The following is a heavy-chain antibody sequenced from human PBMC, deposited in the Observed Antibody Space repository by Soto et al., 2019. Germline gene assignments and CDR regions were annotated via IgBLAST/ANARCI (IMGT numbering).Heavy chain of an antibody. CDR2: ISGSGGST. V-gene: IGHV3-23*01. J-gene: IGHJ6*02. CDR3: AKGGSYLYYYYGMDV. Sequence: GGSLRLSCVASGFTFSSYAMSWVRQAPGKGLEWVSAISGSGGSTYYADSVKGRFTISRDNSKNTLYLQMNSLRAEDTAVYYCAKGGSYLYYYYGMDVWGQGTTVTVSS. D-gene: IGHD1-26*01. CDR1: GFTFSSYA.